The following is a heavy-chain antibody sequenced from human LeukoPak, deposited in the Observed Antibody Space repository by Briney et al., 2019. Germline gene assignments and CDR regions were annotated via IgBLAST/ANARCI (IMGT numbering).Heavy chain of an antibody. CDR1: GGTFSSYA. Sequence: SVKVSCKASGGTFSSYAISWVRQAPGQGLEWMGGIIPIFGTANYAQKFQGRVTITADKSTSTAYMELSSLRSEDTAVYYCARGHSITMVRGTTNWFDPWDQGTLVTVSS. V-gene: IGHV1-69*06. CDR3: ARGHSITMVRGTTNWFDP. J-gene: IGHJ5*02. D-gene: IGHD3-10*01. CDR2: IIPIFGTA.